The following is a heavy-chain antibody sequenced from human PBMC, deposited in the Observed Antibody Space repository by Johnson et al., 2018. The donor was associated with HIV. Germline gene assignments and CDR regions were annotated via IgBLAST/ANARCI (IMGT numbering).Heavy chain of an antibody. J-gene: IGHJ3*02. D-gene: IGHD3-22*01. CDR3: AKGGYDSEDAFDI. CDR1: GFTFSKCD. Sequence: VYLVESGGGLVKPGGSLRLSSAASGFTFSKCDMHWVRQAPGKGLEWVSGISWNSGSIGYADSVKGRFTISRDNAKNSLYLQMNSLRAEDTALYYCAKGGYDSEDAFDIWGQGTMVTVSS. V-gene: IGHV3-9*01. CDR2: ISWNSGSI.